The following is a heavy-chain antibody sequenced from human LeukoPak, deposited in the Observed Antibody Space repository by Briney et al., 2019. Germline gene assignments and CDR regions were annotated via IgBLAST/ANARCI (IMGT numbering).Heavy chain of an antibody. D-gene: IGHD3-10*01. V-gene: IGHV3-23*01. J-gene: IGHJ4*02. CDR3: ATAAQIWFGEYSGLDYFDY. CDR1: GFTFSSYA. CDR2: ISGSVGST. Sequence: GGSLRLSCAASGFTFSSYAMSWVRQAPGKGLEWVSAISGSVGSTYYAGSGKGRFTISRANSKNTLYLQMNSLRAEDTAVYYCATAAQIWFGEYSGLDYFDYWGQGTLVTVSS.